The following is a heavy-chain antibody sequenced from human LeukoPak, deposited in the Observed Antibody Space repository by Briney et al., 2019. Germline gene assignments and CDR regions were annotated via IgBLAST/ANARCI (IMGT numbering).Heavy chain of an antibody. V-gene: IGHV3-7*04. Sequence: GGSLRLSCAASGFTFSSYWMSWVRQAPGKGLEWVANIKQDGSEKYYVAPVKGRFTISRDNAKTSLYLQMNSLRAEDTAVYYCARGGPRFLEWLYVPEAVYYYYYTDVWGKGTTVTASS. CDR2: IKQDGSEK. D-gene: IGHD3-3*01. CDR3: ARGGPRFLEWLYVPEAVYYYYYTDV. CDR1: GFTFSSYW. J-gene: IGHJ6*03.